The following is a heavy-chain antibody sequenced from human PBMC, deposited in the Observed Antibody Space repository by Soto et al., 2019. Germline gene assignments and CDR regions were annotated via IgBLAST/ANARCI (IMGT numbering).Heavy chain of an antibody. V-gene: IGHV3-33*01. CDR2: IWYDGSNT. D-gene: IGHD6-19*01. J-gene: IGHJ5*02. Sequence: PWGSLRISCAACRFIFRIYGMHWVRQAPGKGLEWVAVIWYDGSNTYYADPVKGRFTISRDNSKNTLFLQMNSLRDEDTAASYCASSAAWGRGTMVTVSS. CDR1: RFIFRIYG. CDR3: ASSAA.